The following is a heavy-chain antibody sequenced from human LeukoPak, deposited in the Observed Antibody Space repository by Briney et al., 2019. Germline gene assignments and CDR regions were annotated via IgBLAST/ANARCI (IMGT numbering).Heavy chain of an antibody. CDR3: AKPSGSGVDY. CDR2: IRSDGYHT. CDR1: GFTFNNFG. Sequence: PGGSLRLSCAASGFTFNNFGMQWVRQTPGKGLEWVAFIRSDGYHTYYTDSVKGRFIITRDNFKNTLYLQMNSLRLEDMAVYYCAKPSGSGVDYWGRGTRVTVSS. V-gene: IGHV3-30*02. D-gene: IGHD1-26*01. J-gene: IGHJ4*02.